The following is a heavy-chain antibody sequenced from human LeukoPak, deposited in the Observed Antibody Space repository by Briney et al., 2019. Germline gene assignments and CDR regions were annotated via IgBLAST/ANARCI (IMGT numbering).Heavy chain of an antibody. CDR2: ISSSSSYI. J-gene: IGHJ3*02. Sequence: AGGSLRLSCAASGFTFSSYSMNWGRQAPGKGLEWVSSISSSSSYIYYADSVKGRFTISRDNAKNSLYLQMNSLRAEDTAVYYCARARGKPDAFDIWGQGTMVTVSS. CDR1: GFTFSSYS. CDR3: ARARGKPDAFDI. V-gene: IGHV3-21*01.